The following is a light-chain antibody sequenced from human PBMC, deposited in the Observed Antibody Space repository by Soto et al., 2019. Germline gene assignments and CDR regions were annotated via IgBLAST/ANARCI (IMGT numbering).Light chain of an antibody. Sequence: ALTQPRSVSGSPGQSVTISCTGTSSDVGGYKYVSWYQQHPGKAPKLMIYDVSKRPSGVPDRFPGSKSGNTASLTISGLQAEDEADYYCCSYAGSYTFVFGTGTKVTVL. CDR3: CSYAGSYTFV. CDR1: SSDVGGYKY. J-gene: IGLJ1*01. V-gene: IGLV2-11*01. CDR2: DVS.